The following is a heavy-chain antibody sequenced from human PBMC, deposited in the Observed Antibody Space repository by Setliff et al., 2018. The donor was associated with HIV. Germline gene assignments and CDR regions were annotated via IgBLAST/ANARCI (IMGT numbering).Heavy chain of an antibody. CDR3: ARDRMPMASWVPDK. J-gene: IGHJ4*02. CDR2: IYTSGST. D-gene: IGHD2-2*01. CDR1: GGSISSGSYY. V-gene: IGHV4-61*02. Sequence: PSETLSLTCTVSGGSISSGSYYWSWIRQPAGKGLEWIGRIYTSGSTNYNPSLKSRVTISVDTYKNQFSLNLSSVTAADTAVYYCARDRMPMASWVPDKWGQGTLVTVSS.